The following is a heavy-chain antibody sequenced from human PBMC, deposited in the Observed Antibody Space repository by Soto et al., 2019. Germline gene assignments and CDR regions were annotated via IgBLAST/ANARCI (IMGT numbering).Heavy chain of an antibody. Sequence: ASVKVSCKASGYTFTASYMHWVRQAPGQGLEWMGIIDPSGGSTSNSQKFQGRVTMTRDTSTSTVYMELNSLRSEDTAVFYCARDSGHYYRSDAFDIWGQGTMVTVSS. D-gene: IGHD1-26*01. J-gene: IGHJ3*02. CDR1: GYTFTASY. CDR3: ARDSGHYYRSDAFDI. CDR2: IDPSGGST. V-gene: IGHV1-46*01.